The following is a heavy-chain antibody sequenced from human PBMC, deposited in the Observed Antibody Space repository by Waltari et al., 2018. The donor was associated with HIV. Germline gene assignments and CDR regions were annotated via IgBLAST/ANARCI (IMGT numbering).Heavy chain of an antibody. J-gene: IGHJ6*02. CDR3: ARDTLNFFFCLDV. V-gene: IGHV3-48*02. CDR1: GFSFGDYA. CDR2: ISSTSFNI. Sequence: EEQLVESGGGLVHPGGSLNRPCAASGFSFGDYAMNWVRQAPGKCLEWSAYISSTSFNIKYADSVRGRCTISRDNTQNSLSLQMNNLIDEDTAKYFCARDTLNFFFCLDVWGHGTTVAVSS.